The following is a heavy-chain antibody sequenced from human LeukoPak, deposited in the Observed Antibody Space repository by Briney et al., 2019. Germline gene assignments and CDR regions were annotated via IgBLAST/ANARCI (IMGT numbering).Heavy chain of an antibody. Sequence: GGSLRLSCVGSEFTFSNYAMSRVRQAPGKGLEWVSAISSSGGSRFYADSVNGRFTISRDNSKNTLYLQMDSLRAEDTAVYYCAQGSESSPNYFDYWGQGTLVTVSS. J-gene: IGHJ4*02. D-gene: IGHD6-13*01. V-gene: IGHV3-23*01. CDR2: ISSSGGSR. CDR1: EFTFSNYA. CDR3: AQGSESSPNYFDY.